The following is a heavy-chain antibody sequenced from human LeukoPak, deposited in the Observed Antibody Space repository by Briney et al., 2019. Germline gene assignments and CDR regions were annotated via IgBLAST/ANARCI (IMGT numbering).Heavy chain of an antibody. Sequence: SETLSLTCAVYGGSFSGYYWSWIRQPPGKGLEWIGEMNHSGSTNYNPSLKSRVTISVDTSKNQFSLKLSSVTAADTAVYYCARDSVIVVARDAFDIWGQGTMVTVSS. V-gene: IGHV4-34*01. J-gene: IGHJ3*02. D-gene: IGHD3-22*01. CDR1: GGSFSGYY. CDR2: MNHSGST. CDR3: ARDSVIVVARDAFDI.